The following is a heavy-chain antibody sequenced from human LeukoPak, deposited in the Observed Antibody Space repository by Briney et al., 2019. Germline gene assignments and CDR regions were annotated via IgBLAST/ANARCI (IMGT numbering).Heavy chain of an antibody. J-gene: IGHJ4*02. CDR3: ARDSHSSSWSPYYFDY. Sequence: GGSLRLSCAASGFTFSSYGMHWVRQAPGKGLEWVAVIWYDGSNKYYADSVKGRFTIPRDNSKNTLYLQMNSLRAEDTAVYYCARDSHSSSWSPYYFDYWGQGTLVTVSS. CDR1: GFTFSSYG. D-gene: IGHD6-13*01. CDR2: IWYDGSNK. V-gene: IGHV3-33*01.